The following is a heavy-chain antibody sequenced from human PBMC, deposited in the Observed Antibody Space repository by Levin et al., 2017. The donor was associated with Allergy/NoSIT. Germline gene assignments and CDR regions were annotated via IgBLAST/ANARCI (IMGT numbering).Heavy chain of an antibody. V-gene: IGHV3-23*01. D-gene: IGHD3-16*02. CDR1: GFTFSSYA. Sequence: GESLKISCAASGFTFSSYAMSWVRQAPGKGLEWVSAISGSGGSTYYADSVKGRFTISRDNSKNTLYLQMNSLRAEDTAVYYCAKDFVATIYYYYMDVWGKGTTVTVSS. CDR3: AKDFVATIYYYYMDV. J-gene: IGHJ6*03. CDR2: ISGSGGST.